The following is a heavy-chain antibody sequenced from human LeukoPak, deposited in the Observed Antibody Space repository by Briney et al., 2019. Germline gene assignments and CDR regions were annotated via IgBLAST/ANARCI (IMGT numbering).Heavy chain of an antibody. CDR1: GGFISSGPFS. V-gene: IGHV4-30-2*01. CDR2: IYHSGST. CDR3: ARVSVVQLWSTFDY. D-gene: IGHD5-18*01. J-gene: IGHJ4*02. Sequence: SETLSLTCGVSGGFISSGPFSWSWIRQPPGKGLEWIGYIYHSGSTYYNPSLKSRVTISVDRSKNQFSLKLSSVTAADTAVYYCARVSVVQLWSTFDYWGQGTLVTVSS.